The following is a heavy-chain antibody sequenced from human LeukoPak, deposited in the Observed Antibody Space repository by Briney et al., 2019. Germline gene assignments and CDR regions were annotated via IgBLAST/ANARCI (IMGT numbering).Heavy chain of an antibody. CDR2: IYYNGII. J-gene: IGHJ4*02. Sequence: SETLSLTCIVSGDSITNHYWSLIRRPPGKGLEWIGYIYYNGIINYNPSLKSRVTISVDTSRNQFSMKLNSVTAADTAVYYCARGYCSSTSCYLFDYWGQGTLVTVSS. CDR3: ARGYCSSTSCYLFDY. D-gene: IGHD2-2*01. V-gene: IGHV4-59*11. CDR1: GDSITNHY.